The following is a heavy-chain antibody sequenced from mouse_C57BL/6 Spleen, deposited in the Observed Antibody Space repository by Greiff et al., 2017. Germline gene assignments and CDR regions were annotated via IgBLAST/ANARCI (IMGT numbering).Heavy chain of an antibody. J-gene: IGHJ1*03. D-gene: IGHD1-1*01. CDR3: ARGPVATGYFDV. Sequence: QVQLKESGAELVRPGTSVKVSCKASGYAFTNYLIEWVKQRPGQGLEWIGVINPGSGGTNYNEKFKGKGTLTADKSASTAYMQLSSLTSEDSAVYFCARGPVATGYFDVWGTGTTVTVSS. V-gene: IGHV1-54*01. CDR2: INPGSGGT. CDR1: GYAFTNYL.